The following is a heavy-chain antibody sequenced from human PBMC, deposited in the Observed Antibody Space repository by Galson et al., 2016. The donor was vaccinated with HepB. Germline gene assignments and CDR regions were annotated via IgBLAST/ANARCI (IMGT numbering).Heavy chain of an antibody. J-gene: IGHJ6*03. V-gene: IGHV3-23*01. CDR1: GFTFSNSA. CDR3: AKESLPSGYPNYFNNMDV. Sequence: SLRLSCAASGFTFSNSAMTWFRQAPGKGLECVSGISGSGQTTYYADSVKGRFTVSRENSKNTLYLQMDRVRAEDTALYYCAKESLPSGYPNYFNNMDVWGTGTTVTVSS. CDR2: ISGSGQTT. D-gene: IGHD3-3*01.